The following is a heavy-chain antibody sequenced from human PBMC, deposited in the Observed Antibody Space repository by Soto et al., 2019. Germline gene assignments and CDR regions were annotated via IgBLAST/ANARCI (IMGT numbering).Heavy chain of an antibody. CDR2: ISSSGTTI. J-gene: IGHJ4*02. CDR3: ARRKGYFLDY. CDR1: GFSFSDSD. V-gene: IGHV3-48*02. D-gene: IGHD2-21*01. Sequence: PGGSLRLSCAASGFSFSDSDMNWVRQAPGKGLEWISYISSSGTTIYQADSVKGRFTISRDNAKSSLYLQMNSLRDDDTAVYYCARRKGYFLDYWGQGTPVTVSS.